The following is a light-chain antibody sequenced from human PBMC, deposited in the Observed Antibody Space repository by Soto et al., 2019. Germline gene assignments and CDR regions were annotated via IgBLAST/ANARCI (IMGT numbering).Light chain of an antibody. V-gene: IGKV1-39*01. CDR1: QNIRNY. Sequence: DIKMTQSPSSLSASVGDRVTITCRASQNIRNYLNWYQQTPGKTPKLLIYAAYSLQSGVPSRFSGSGSGTEFTLTISSLQPEDFTTYYCQQRSSTPYSFGQGNKLEIK. CDR2: AAY. J-gene: IGKJ2*03. CDR3: QQRSSTPYS.